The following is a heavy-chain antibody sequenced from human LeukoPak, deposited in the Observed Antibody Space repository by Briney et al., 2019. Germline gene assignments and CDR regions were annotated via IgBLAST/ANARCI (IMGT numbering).Heavy chain of an antibody. CDR2: IYDSGST. J-gene: IGHJ4*02. D-gene: IGHD3-22*01. Sequence: SETLSLTCTVSGGSISTYYWSWIRQPPGKGLEWIGNIYDSGSTNYNPSLKSRVTISVDTSKNQCSLKLSSVTAADTAVYYCARQSISGSSLSYFDYWGQGTLVNVSS. CDR3: ARQSISGSSLSYFDY. V-gene: IGHV4-59*01. CDR1: GGSISTYY.